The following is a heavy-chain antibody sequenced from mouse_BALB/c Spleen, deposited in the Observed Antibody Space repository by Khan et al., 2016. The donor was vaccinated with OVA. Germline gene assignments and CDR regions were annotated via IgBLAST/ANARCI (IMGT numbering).Heavy chain of an antibody. D-gene: IGHD1-1*01. CDR2: ISTYYDDA. Sequence: QVQLQQSGAELVRPGVSVKISCKGSGYTFTDYAMHWVQQSHAKSLEWIGVISTYYDDASYNQKFKGKATMTVDKSSSTAYLELARLTSEDAAIYYCARNYYGTRNAMDYWCQGTSVNVSS. J-gene: IGHJ4*01. CDR1: GYTFTDYA. V-gene: IGHV1S137*01. CDR3: ARNYYGTRNAMDY.